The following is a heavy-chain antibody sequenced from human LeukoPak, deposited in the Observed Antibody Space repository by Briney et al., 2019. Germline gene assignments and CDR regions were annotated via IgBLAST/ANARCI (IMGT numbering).Heavy chain of an antibody. CDR3: AKDGYGDYVGYFDY. CDR1: GFSFSSYC. Sequence: PGGSLRLSCEGSGFSFSSYCMNWVRQAPGKGPEWVSYISSSSTTIYYADSVKGRFTISRDNSKNTLYLQMNSLRAEDTAVYYCAKDGYGDYVGYFDYWGQGTLVTVSS. D-gene: IGHD4-17*01. CDR2: ISSSSTTI. J-gene: IGHJ4*02. V-gene: IGHV3-48*01.